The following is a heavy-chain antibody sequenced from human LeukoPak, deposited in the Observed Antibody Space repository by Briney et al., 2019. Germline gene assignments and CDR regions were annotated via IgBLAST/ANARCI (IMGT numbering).Heavy chain of an antibody. CDR1: GFTFSSYS. Sequence: GGSLRLSCAASGFTFSSYSMNWVRQAPGKGLEWVSYISSSSSTIYYADSVKGRFTISRDNAKNSLYLQMNSLRAEDTAVYYCARESGGYYYDSSGYKIDYWGQGTLVTVSS. CDR3: ARESGGYYYDSSGYKIDY. J-gene: IGHJ4*02. CDR2: ISSSSSTI. V-gene: IGHV3-48*01. D-gene: IGHD3-22*01.